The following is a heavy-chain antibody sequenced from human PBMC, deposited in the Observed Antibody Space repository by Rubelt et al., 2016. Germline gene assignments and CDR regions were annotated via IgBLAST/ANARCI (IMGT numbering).Heavy chain of an antibody. CDR1: GGSISPNY. J-gene: IGHJ2*01. V-gene: IGHV4-59*08. CDR3: ARHVAVLNWFFDL. Sequence: QVQLQESGPGLVKPSETLSLTCTVSGGSISPNYWSWIRQSPGKGLEWIGYIFFNGNSNYNPSLKSRVTISGDTSTNQVSQKLNLVTAAKTAWYYGARHVAVLNWFFDLWGRGTLVTVSS. CDR2: IFFNGNS. D-gene: IGHD2-21*01.